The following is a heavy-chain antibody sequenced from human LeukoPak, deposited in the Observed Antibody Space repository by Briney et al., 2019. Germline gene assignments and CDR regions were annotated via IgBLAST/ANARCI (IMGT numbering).Heavy chain of an antibody. Sequence: GGSLRLSCAASGFTFSSRWMSWVRQAPGKGLEWVANIKPDRSEIYYVDSVKGRFTISRDNAKNSLFLQMGSLRDEDTAVYYCARGEWYFDLWGRGTLATVSA. CDR3: ARGEWYFDL. CDR1: GFTFSSRW. CDR2: IKPDRSEI. V-gene: IGHV3-7*04. J-gene: IGHJ2*01.